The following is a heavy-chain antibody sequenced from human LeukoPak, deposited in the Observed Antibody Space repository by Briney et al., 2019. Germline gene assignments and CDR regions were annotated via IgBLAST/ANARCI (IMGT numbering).Heavy chain of an antibody. CDR2: ISDSGGTT. J-gene: IGHJ4*02. CDR1: GFSFSNLA. CDR3: AKDARRSSGWYFFDH. D-gene: IGHD6-19*01. Sequence: GGSLRLSCVASGFSFSNLAMGWVRQAPGKGLEWVSVISDSGGTTYYADSVKGRFTISRDNSRNTLYLRMNSLRVEDTAVFYCAKDARRSSGWYFFDHWGQGTLVTVS. V-gene: IGHV3-23*01.